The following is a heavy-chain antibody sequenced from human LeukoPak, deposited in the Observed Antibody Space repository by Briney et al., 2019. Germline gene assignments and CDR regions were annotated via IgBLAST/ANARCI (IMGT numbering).Heavy chain of an antibody. D-gene: IGHD3-22*01. V-gene: IGHV4-59*01. CDR2: IYYSGST. J-gene: IGHJ5*02. CDR1: GGSISSYY. Sequence: SETLSLTCTVSGGSISSYYGSWIRQPPGKGLEWIGYIYYSGSTNYNPSLKSRVTISVDTSKNQFSLKLSSVTAADTAVYYCARHSSGSLGSFDPWGQGTLVTVSS. CDR3: ARHSSGSLGSFDP.